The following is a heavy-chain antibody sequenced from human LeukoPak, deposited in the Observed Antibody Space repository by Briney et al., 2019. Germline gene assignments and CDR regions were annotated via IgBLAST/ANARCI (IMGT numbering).Heavy chain of an antibody. Sequence: SETLSLTCTVSGVSISSYYWSWIRQPAGKGLEWIGRIYTSGSTNYNPSLKSRVTMSVDTSKNQFSLKLSSVTAADTAVYYCAREGHDYGDYFFLFDYWGQGTLVTVSS. J-gene: IGHJ4*02. CDR3: AREGHDYGDYFFLFDY. V-gene: IGHV4-4*07. CDR1: GVSISSYY. D-gene: IGHD4-17*01. CDR2: IYTSGST.